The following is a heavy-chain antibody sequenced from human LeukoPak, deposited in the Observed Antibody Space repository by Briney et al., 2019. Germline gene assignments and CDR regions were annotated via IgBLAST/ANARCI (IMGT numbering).Heavy chain of an antibody. CDR1: GGSISSHY. CDR3: AREEPITMIVVGKNDAFDI. Sequence: SETLSLTCTVSGGSISSHYWSWIRQPPGKGLEWIGNIYYSGSTNYNPSLKSRVTISVDTSKNQFSLKLSSVTAADTAVYYCAREEPITMIVVGKNDAFDIWGQGTMVTVSS. V-gene: IGHV4-59*11. D-gene: IGHD3-22*01. CDR2: IYYSGST. J-gene: IGHJ3*02.